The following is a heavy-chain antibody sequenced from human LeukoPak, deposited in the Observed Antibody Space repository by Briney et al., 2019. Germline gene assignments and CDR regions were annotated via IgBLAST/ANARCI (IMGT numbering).Heavy chain of an antibody. D-gene: IGHD6-25*01. CDR2: IYYSGST. Sequence: PSETLSLTCTVSGGSISSYYWSWIRQPPGKGLEWIGYIYYSGSTNYNPSLKSRVTISVDTSKNQFSLKLSSVTAADTAVYYCARTRGGSLYDYWGQGTLVTVSS. V-gene: IGHV4-59*08. CDR1: GGSISSYY. CDR3: ARTRGGSLYDY. J-gene: IGHJ4*02.